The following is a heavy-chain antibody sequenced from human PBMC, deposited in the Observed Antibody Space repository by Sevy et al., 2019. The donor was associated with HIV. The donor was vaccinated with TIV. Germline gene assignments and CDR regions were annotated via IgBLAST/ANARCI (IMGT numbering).Heavy chain of an antibody. V-gene: IGHV3-23*01. Sequence: GGSLRLSCAASGFTFSNYAMNWVRQAPGKGLEWVSGISGSGGSGTKTHYADSVKGRFTISRDDSKNSLFLQLNSLRAEDTAIYYCARKYDSSGYFDYWGQGTLVTVSS. D-gene: IGHD3-22*01. J-gene: IGHJ4*02. CDR3: ARKYDSSGYFDY. CDR1: GFTFSNYA. CDR2: ISGSGGSGTKT.